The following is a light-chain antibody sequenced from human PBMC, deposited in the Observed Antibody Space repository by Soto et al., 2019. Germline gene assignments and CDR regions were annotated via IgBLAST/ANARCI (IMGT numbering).Light chain of an antibody. V-gene: IGKV1-5*03. Sequence: DIQMTQSPSTLSASVGDRVIITCRASQYINTWLAWYQQKPGRAPKLLIYSSSSLESGVPSRFSGSGSGSEFTLTISILQSDDFATYYCQQYQGFPFTFGQGTKL. CDR2: SSS. CDR1: QYINTW. CDR3: QQYQGFPFT. J-gene: IGKJ2*01.